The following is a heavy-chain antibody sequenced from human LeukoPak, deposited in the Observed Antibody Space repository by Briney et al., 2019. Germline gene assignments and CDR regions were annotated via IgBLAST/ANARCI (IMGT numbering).Heavy chain of an antibody. CDR1: GGSISGSSYY. J-gene: IGHJ4*02. CDR3: ARHYGP. D-gene: IGHD3-10*01. V-gene: IGHV4-39*01. CDR2: IYYSGST. Sequence: SETLSLPCTVSGGSISGSSYYWGWLRQPPGKGLEWIGSIYYSGSTYYNPSLKRRVTVSVDSSKNQFSLRLNALTVTGTAVYYCARHYGPWGQGTLVTVSS.